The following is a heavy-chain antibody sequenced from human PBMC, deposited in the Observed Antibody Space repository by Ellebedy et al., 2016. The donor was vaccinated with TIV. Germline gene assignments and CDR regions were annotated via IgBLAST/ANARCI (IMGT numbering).Heavy chain of an antibody. D-gene: IGHD3-10*01. CDR3: ARGGAHYHRYFDD. J-gene: IGHJ4*02. CDR2: ITGMFRTV. Sequence: SVKVSCKASGGTFNSHAISWVRQAPGQGLEWMGGITGMFRTVNYAQKFQGRVTITADEFMTTAYMELSSLRSEDTAVYYCARGGAHYHRYFDDWGQGTLVTVSS. V-gene: IGHV1-69*13. CDR1: GGTFNSHA.